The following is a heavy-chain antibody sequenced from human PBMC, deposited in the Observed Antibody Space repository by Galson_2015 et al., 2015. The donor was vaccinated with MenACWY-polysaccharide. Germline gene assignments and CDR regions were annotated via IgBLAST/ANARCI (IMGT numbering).Heavy chain of an antibody. J-gene: IGHJ5*02. D-gene: IGHD3-10*01. Sequence: SLRLSCAASGFTFSSDWMHWVRQAPGKGLVWVSRINNDATTINYADSVKGRFIISRDNAKNTLYLQMNSLRAEDTAVYYCARRGGSYYDPWGQGTLVTVSS. CDR1: GFTFSSDW. V-gene: IGHV3-74*01. CDR2: INNDATTI. CDR3: ARRGGSYYDP.